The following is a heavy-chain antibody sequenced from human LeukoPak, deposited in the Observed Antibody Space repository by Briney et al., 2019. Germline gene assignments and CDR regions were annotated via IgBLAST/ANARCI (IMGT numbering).Heavy chain of an antibody. J-gene: IGHJ4*02. D-gene: IGHD6-13*01. V-gene: IGHV1-46*01. CDR1: GYTFTSYY. CDR3: ARGDGAAGRVFDY. CDR2: INPSGGST. Sequence: ASVKVSCKASGYTFTSYYMHWVRQAPGQGLEWMGIINPSGGSTNYAQKFQGRVTMTGDTSMSTVYMELSSLRSEDTAVYYCARGDGAAGRVFDYWGQGTLVNVPS.